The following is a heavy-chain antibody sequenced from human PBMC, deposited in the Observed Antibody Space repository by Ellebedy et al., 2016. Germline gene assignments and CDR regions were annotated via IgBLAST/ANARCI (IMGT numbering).Heavy chain of an antibody. CDR2: INGGGYTT. D-gene: IGHD4-17*01. CDR3: YYGHYSGS. J-gene: IGHJ4*02. CDR1: ELNLGNYF. V-gene: IGHV3-23*01. Sequence: GGSLRLXXTASELNLGNYFMSWVRQAPGKGLEWVSTINGGGYTTSFADSVKGRFTISSDNSRNTLYLQMNSLRAEDTAVYYCYYGHYSGSWGQGTLVTVSS.